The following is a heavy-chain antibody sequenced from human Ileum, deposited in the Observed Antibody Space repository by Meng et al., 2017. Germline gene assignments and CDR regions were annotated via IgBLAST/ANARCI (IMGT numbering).Heavy chain of an antibody. V-gene: IGHV4-4*02. J-gene: IGHJ4*02. CDR3: AKAAAYNLDI. CDR1: CVSSSSAIW. CDR2: IFQSGST. D-gene: IGHD1-14*01. Sequence: PEVGQGLVDASGAISLHCSVSCVSSSSAIWWGWVRQPPGKGLEWIGEIFQSGSTNYNPSLKSRVSISVDKSKNHLSLSLSSVTAADTAVYYCAKAAAYNLDIWGQGALVTVSS.